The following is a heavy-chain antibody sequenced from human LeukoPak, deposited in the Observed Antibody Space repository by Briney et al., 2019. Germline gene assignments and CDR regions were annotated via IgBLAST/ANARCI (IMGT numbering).Heavy chain of an antibody. Sequence: ASVKVSCKASGYTFISYGISWVRQAPGQGLEWMGWISAYNGNTNYAQNIQGRITMTTDTSTSTVYMELTSLRSDDTAVYYCARDLRVLSGTGYYVHWGQGTLVTVSS. CDR2: ISAYNGNT. V-gene: IGHV1-18*01. CDR3: ARDLRVLSGTGYYVH. CDR1: GYTFISYG. J-gene: IGHJ4*02. D-gene: IGHD3/OR15-3a*01.